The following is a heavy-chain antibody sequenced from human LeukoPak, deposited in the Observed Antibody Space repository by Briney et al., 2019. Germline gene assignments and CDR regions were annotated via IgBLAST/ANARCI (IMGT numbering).Heavy chain of an antibody. Sequence: ASVKVSCKASGYTFTSYDINWVRQATGQGLEWMGWMNPNSGNTGYAQKFQGRVTMTRNTSISTAYMELSSLRSEDTAVYYCARGIVVVPAGYYYYGMDVWGQGTTVTVSS. V-gene: IGHV1-8*01. CDR2: MNPNSGNT. J-gene: IGHJ6*02. CDR1: GYTFTSYD. CDR3: ARGIVVVPAGYYYYGMDV. D-gene: IGHD2-2*01.